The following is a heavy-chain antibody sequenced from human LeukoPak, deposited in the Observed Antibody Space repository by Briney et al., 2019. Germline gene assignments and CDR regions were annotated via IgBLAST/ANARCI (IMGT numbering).Heavy chain of an antibody. Sequence: SQTLSLTCTVSGGSISSGTYYWSWIRQPAGKGLEWIGRIYASGSTKFNPSLKSRVTISVDTSKNQFSLKLNSVTAADTAVYYCARDRLMGYYESSGYYIDYWGQGTLVTVSS. CDR3: ARDRLMGYYESSGYYIDY. J-gene: IGHJ4*02. CDR1: GGSISSGTYY. CDR2: IYASGST. V-gene: IGHV4-61*02. D-gene: IGHD3-22*01.